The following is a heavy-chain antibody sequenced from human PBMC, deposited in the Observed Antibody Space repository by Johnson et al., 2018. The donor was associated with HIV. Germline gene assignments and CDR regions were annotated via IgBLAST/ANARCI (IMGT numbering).Heavy chain of an antibody. CDR3: ARDHDGQQLGFAFDI. D-gene: IGHD6-13*01. Sequence: VQLVESGGGLVKPGGSLRLSCAASGFTFSSYWMHWVRQAPGKGLVWVSRINSDGSSTSYADSVKGRFTISRDNAKNTLYLQMNSLRAEDTAVYYCARDHDGQQLGFAFDIWGQGTMVTVSS. J-gene: IGHJ3*02. CDR2: INSDGSST. CDR1: GFTFSSYW. V-gene: IGHV3-74*01.